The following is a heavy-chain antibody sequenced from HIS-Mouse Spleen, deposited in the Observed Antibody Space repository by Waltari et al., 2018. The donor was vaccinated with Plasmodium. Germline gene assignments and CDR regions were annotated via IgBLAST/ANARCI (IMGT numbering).Heavy chain of an antibody. CDR2: IGTACNQ. J-gene: IGHJ4*02. CDR3: ARGPTYSSSYYFDY. Sequence: EVQLVESGGGLVQPGGSLRLSCAASGFTFSSYDMHWVRQATGKGLEWVSGIGTACNQYYPGSVKGRFTISRENAKNSLYLQMNSLRAGDTAVYYCARGPTYSSSYYFDYWGQGTLVTVSS. V-gene: IGHV3-13*05. CDR1: GFTFSSYD. D-gene: IGHD6-6*01.